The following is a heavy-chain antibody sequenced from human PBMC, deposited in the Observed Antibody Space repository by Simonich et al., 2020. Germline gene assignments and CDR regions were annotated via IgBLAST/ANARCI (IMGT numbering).Heavy chain of an antibody. V-gene: IGHV3-30*07. CDR1: GFTFSSYA. Sequence: QVQLVESGGGVVQPGRSLRLSCAASGFTFSSYAMHWVRQAPGKGLEGDEFISYDGSNKYYADSVKGRFTISRDNSKNTLYLQMNSLRAEDTAVYYCAREGLLLDAFDIWGQGTMVTVSS. CDR2: ISYDGSNK. J-gene: IGHJ3*02. CDR3: AREGLLLDAFDI. D-gene: IGHD2-15*01.